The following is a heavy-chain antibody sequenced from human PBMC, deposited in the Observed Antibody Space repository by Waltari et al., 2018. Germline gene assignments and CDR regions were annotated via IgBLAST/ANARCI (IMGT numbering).Heavy chain of an antibody. CDR3: ARDVVNIAARPFYGMDV. Sequence: QVQLQQSGPGLVKPSQTLSLTCSIPGDRFPSHSAHCTWDLLPPRVSLEWLGRTYYRSKLYNDYAVSVKSRITINPDTSKNQFSLQLNSVTPEDTAVYYCARDVVNIAARPFYGMDVWGQGTTVTVSS. CDR2: TYYRSKLYN. J-gene: IGHJ6*02. D-gene: IGHD6-6*01. V-gene: IGHV6-1*01. CDR1: GDRFPSHSAH.